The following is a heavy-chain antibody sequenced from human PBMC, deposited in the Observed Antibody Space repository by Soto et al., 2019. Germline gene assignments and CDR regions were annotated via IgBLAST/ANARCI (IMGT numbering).Heavy chain of an antibody. V-gene: IGHV3-11*01. CDR2: INDRSDTI. J-gene: IGHJ4*02. Sequence: PGGSLRLSCAASGFIFSDHYMSGIRQAPGKGLEWISYINDRSDTIYYSESAKGRFTVSRDNAKNSLYLQMDSLRADDTAVYYCASVSYYDSRGYSRRLTNATFDHWGQGMLVTVSS. D-gene: IGHD3-22*01. CDR1: GFIFSDHY. CDR3: ASVSYYDSRGYSRRLTNATFDH.